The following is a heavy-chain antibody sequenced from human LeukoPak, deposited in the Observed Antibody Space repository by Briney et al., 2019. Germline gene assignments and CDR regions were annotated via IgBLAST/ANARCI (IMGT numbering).Heavy chain of an antibody. Sequence: GGSLRLSCAASGFTFSSYWMHWVRQASGKGLVWVSRIHSDGSSTNYADSVKGRHTISRDNAKNTLFLQMNSLRAEDTAVYYCARGGSTYFQHWGQGTLVTVSS. D-gene: IGHD5/OR15-5a*01. J-gene: IGHJ1*01. CDR1: GFTFSSYW. V-gene: IGHV3-74*01. CDR2: IHSDGSST. CDR3: ARGGSTYFQH.